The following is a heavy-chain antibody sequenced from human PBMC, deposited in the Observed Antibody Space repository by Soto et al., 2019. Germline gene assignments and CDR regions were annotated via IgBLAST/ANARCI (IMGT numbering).Heavy chain of an antibody. CDR2: INAGNGNT. J-gene: IGHJ4*02. CDR1: GYTFTSYA. CDR3: ARSIRLARDY. V-gene: IGHV1-3*01. Sequence: QVQLVQSGAAVKKPGASVKVSCKASGYTFTSYAMHWVRPAPRQRLEWMGWINAGNGNTKYSQKFQGRVTITRDTSASTAYMELISLRSEYTSVYYCARSIRLARDYWGQGTLVTVSS.